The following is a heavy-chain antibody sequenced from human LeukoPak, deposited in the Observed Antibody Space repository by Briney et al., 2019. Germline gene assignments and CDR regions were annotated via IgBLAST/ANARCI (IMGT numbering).Heavy chain of an antibody. CDR1: GFTFSSYG. CDR3: ARDSNPMVRGVKTHPDY. J-gene: IGHJ4*02. D-gene: IGHD3-10*01. CDR2: IWYGGSNK. V-gene: IGHV3-33*01. Sequence: SGGSLRLSCAASGFTFSSYGMHWVRQAPGKGLEWVAVIWYGGSNKYYADSVKGRFTISRDNSKNTLYLQMNSLRAEDTAVYYCARDSNPMVRGVKTHPDYWGQGTLVTVSS.